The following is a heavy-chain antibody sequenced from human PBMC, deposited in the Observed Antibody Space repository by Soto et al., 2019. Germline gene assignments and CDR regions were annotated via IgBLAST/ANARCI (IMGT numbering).Heavy chain of an antibody. CDR3: AKVFHYDFWSGALDGMDV. V-gene: IGHV3-23*01. Sequence: GGSLRLSCAASGFTFSSYAMSWVRQAPGKGLEWVSAISGSGGSTYYADSVKGRFTISRDNSKNTLYLQMNSLRAEDTAVYYCAKVFHYDFWSGALDGMDVWGQGTTVTVSS. D-gene: IGHD3-3*01. J-gene: IGHJ6*02. CDR1: GFTFSSYA. CDR2: ISGSGGST.